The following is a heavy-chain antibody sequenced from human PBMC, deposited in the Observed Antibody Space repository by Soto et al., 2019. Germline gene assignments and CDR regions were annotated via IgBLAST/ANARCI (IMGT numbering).Heavy chain of an antibody. Sequence: EVQLVESGGGLVQPGGCLRLSCEISGFNFNTYWMHWVRQAPGEGVVWVSRINGDGTNTDYADSVKGRFTISRDNAKKTLYLDMSSLRVDDTAVYYCTRDGGGRYYGGFDNWGQGPLVTVSS. J-gene: IGHJ4*02. CDR3: TRDGGGRYYGGFDN. D-gene: IGHD1-26*01. CDR1: GFNFNTYW. V-gene: IGHV3-74*01. CDR2: INGDGTNT.